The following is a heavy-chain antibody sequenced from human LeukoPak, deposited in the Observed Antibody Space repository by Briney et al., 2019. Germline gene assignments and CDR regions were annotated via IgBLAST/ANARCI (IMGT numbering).Heavy chain of an antibody. Sequence: PGGSLRLSCAASGFTFSSYWMHWVRQAPGKGLVWVSRINSDGSSTSYADSVKGRFTISRDNAKNALYLQMNSLRAEDTAVYYCAKDLGPYYYDSSGYYGQNHWGQGTLVTVSS. V-gene: IGHV3-74*01. CDR2: INSDGSST. J-gene: IGHJ5*02. D-gene: IGHD3-22*01. CDR3: AKDLGPYYYDSSGYYGQNH. CDR1: GFTFSSYW.